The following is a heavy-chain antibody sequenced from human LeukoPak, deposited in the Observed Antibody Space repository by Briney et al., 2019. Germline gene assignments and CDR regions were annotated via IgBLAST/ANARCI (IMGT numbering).Heavy chain of an antibody. CDR3: ARGKLRFLEWLLSIDY. V-gene: IGHV1-2*02. Sequence: ASVKVSCKASGYTFTGYYMHWVRQAPGQGLEWMGWINPNSGGTNYAQKFQGRVTMTRDTSISTAYMELSRLRSDDTAVYYCARGKLRFLEWLLSIDYWGQGTLVTASS. D-gene: IGHD3-3*01. CDR1: GYTFTGYY. CDR2: INPNSGGT. J-gene: IGHJ4*02.